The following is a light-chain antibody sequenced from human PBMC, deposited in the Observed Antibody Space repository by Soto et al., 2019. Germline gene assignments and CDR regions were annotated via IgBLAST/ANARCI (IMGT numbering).Light chain of an antibody. Sequence: DIQMTQSPSSLSASLADIVTIPCRASQSIRRSLNWYQQKPGKAPKLLIYAASSLQSGVPSRFSGSGYGTDFTLTITSLQSEDFAIYYCQQSYSSPRTFGQGTKVDI. CDR2: AAS. J-gene: IGKJ1*01. CDR3: QQSYSSPRT. CDR1: QSIRRS. V-gene: IGKV1-39*01.